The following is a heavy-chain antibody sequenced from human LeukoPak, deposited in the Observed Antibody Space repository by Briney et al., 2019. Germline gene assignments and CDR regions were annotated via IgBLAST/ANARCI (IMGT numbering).Heavy chain of an antibody. Sequence: GGSLRLSCAASGVTFSNHATSWVRQAPGKGLEWVSGITGSGGNTYHAESVKGRFTISRDNSKNTLYLEMNSLRAEDTAVYYCAKDSAYSGGPFAGGFDHWGQGTLVTVSA. J-gene: IGHJ4*02. CDR1: GVTFSNHA. CDR2: ITGSGGNT. D-gene: IGHD5-18*01. CDR3: AKDSAYSGGPFAGGFDH. V-gene: IGHV3-23*01.